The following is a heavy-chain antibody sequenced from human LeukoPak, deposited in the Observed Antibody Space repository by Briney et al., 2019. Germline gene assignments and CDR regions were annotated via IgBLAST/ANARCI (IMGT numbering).Heavy chain of an antibody. CDR3: AKDQWLGNYYYAMDV. Sequence: PGGSLRLSCAASGFTFSSYAMSWVRQAPGKGLEWVSAISGSGGGTYYADSVKGRITISRDNSRSTLYLQMNSLRADDTAVYYCAKDQWLGNYYYAMDVWGQGTTVTVSS. J-gene: IGHJ6*02. V-gene: IGHV3-23*01. CDR1: GFTFSSYA. CDR2: ISGSGGGT. D-gene: IGHD6-19*01.